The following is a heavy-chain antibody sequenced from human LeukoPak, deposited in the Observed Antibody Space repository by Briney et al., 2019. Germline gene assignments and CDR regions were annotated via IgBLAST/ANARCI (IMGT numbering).Heavy chain of an antibody. CDR2: ISSSGSTI. D-gene: IGHD3-10*02. Sequence: PGGSLRLSCAASGFTFSTYWMNWVRQAPGKGLEWVSYISSSGSTIYYADSVQGRFTISRDNAQNSLYLQMSSLRAEDTAVYYCARNVYNFDYWGQGTLVTVSS. V-gene: IGHV3-48*04. CDR1: GFTFSTYW. J-gene: IGHJ4*02. CDR3: ARNVYNFDY.